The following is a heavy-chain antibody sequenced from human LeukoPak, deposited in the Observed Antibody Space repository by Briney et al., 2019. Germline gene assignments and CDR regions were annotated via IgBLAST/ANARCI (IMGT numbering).Heavy chain of an antibody. D-gene: IGHD3-22*01. V-gene: IGHV4-34*01. CDR3: ARYSGYYLSYFDY. J-gene: IGHJ4*02. CDR1: DGSFSGYY. CDR2: INHSGST. Sequence: PSETLSLTCAVYDGSFSGYYWSWIRQPPGKGLEWIGEINHSGSTNYNPSLKSRVTISVDTFKNQFSLKLSSVTAADTAVYYCARYSGYYLSYFDYWGQGALVTVSS.